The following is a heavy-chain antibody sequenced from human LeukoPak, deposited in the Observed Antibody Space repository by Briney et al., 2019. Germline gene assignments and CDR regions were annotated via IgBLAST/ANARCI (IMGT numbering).Heavy chain of an antibody. CDR2: IYYSGNT. D-gene: IGHD2-2*01. Sequence: SETLSLTCTVSGDSISSSNSYWGWIRQPPGKGLEWIGSIYYSGNTYYNASLKSRVTISVDTSKNHFSLKVSSVTAADTAFYYCARGTPYASWGQGTLVTVSS. V-gene: IGHV4-39*02. CDR1: GDSISSSNSY. CDR3: ARGTPYAS. J-gene: IGHJ5*02.